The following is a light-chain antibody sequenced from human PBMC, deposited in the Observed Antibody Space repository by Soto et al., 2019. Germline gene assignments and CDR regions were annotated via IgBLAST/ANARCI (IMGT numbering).Light chain of an antibody. CDR3: QQLFRYPLA. Sequence: IQLTQSPSSLSASVGDRVIITCRASEGIVNYLAWYQHRPGKAPKLLIYGASTLQDGVPSRFTVSGSGTYFTFTISNLQPEDFATYHCQQLFRYPLAFGQGTRLEMK. V-gene: IGKV1-9*01. CDR1: EGIVNY. J-gene: IGKJ5*01. CDR2: GAS.